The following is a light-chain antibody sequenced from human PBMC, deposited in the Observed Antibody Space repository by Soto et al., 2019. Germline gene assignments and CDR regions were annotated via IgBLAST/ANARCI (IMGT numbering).Light chain of an antibody. CDR3: QLATSLPPWT. Sequence: DIQMTQSPSSVSASVGYRVTITCRASQRINSWLAWYQQRPGKAPKLLIYAASSLQSGVPSRFSGSGFGTDSTLTISSLQPEDIATYYCQLATSLPPWTFGQGTKVDIK. CDR1: QRINSW. J-gene: IGKJ1*01. V-gene: IGKV1-12*01. CDR2: AAS.